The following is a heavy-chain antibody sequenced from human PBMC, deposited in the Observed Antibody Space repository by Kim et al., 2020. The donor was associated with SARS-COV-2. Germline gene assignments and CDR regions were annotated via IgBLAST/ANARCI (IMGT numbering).Heavy chain of an antibody. CDR2: ISYDGSKK. CDR3: ARDQLLWFGELIGGWFDP. D-gene: IGHD3-10*01. CDR1: GFTFSSYG. V-gene: IGHV3-30*03. J-gene: IGHJ5*02. Sequence: GGSLRLSCAASGFTFSSYGMHWVRQAPGKGLEWVAVISYDGSKKYYADSVKGRFTISRDNSKNTLYLQMNSLRAEDTAVYYCARDQLLWFGELIGGWFDPWGQGTLVTVSS.